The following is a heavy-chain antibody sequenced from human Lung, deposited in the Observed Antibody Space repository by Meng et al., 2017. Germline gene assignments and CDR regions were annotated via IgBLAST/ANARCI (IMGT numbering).Heavy chain of an antibody. D-gene: IGHD3-10*01. Sequence: HVQLLQSGAEVKQPGASLKVSCKASDYTFTGYGVWWVRQAPGQGLEWMAWLGAHPGDTSFAPKFLGRVTVTADTATATAYMELRSLRSDDTAVYYCARGTPGRSYCDYWGLGTLVTVSS. CDR2: LGAHPGDT. J-gene: IGHJ4*02. CDR3: ARGTPGRSYCDY. V-gene: IGHV1-18*01. CDR1: DYTFTGYG.